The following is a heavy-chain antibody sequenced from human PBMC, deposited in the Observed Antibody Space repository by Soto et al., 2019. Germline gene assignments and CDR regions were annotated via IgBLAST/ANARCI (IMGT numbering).Heavy chain of an antibody. Sequence: SETLSLTCTVSGGSISSSSNRWGWIRQPPGKGLEWIGNIYYSENTYYNPSLKSRVTISVDTSKNQFSLRLTSVTAADTAVYYCATHPPYGPLDHWGQGTLVTVYS. D-gene: IGHD4-17*01. V-gene: IGHV4-39*01. CDR2: IYYSENT. CDR1: GGSISSSSNR. CDR3: ATHPPYGPLDH. J-gene: IGHJ1*01.